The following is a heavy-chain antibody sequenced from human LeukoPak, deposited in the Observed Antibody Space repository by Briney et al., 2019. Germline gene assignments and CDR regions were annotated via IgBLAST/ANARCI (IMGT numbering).Heavy chain of an antibody. CDR2: IYYSGST. J-gene: IGHJ2*01. CDR3: ARVSTLDRSDWYFDL. V-gene: IGHV4-31*02. D-gene: IGHD1-1*01. Sequence: YIYYSGSTYYNPSLKSRVTISVDTSKNQFSLKLSSVTAADTAVYYCARVSTLDRSDWYFDLWGRGTLVTVSS.